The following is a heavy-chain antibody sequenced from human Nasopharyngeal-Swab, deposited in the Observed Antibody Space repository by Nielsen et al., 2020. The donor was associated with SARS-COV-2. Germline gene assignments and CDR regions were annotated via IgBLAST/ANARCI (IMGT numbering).Heavy chain of an antibody. Sequence: GGSLRLSCAASGITFSTYWMSWVRQAPGKGLEWVANIKHDGSEKYYVDSVKGRFTVSRDNAKNSLFLQMNSLRAEDTAVYYCARDGMEIAVDYWGQGTLVTVSS. CDR1: GITFSTYW. CDR2: IKHDGSEK. J-gene: IGHJ4*02. D-gene: IGHD2-21*01. V-gene: IGHV3-7*01. CDR3: ARDGMEIAVDY.